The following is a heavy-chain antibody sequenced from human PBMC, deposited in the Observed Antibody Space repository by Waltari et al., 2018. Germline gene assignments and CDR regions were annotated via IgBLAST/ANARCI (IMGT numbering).Heavy chain of an antibody. CDR3: ARKGSSSSWYERANWFDP. V-gene: IGHV4-38-2*01. CDR2: IYHGGST. CDR1: GYSISSGYY. J-gene: IGHJ5*02. Sequence: QVQLQESGPGLVKPSETLSLTCAVSGYSISSGYYWGWLRQPPGRGLEWIGSIYHGGSTYYNPSLKSRVTISVDTSKNQFSLKLSSVTAADTAVYYCARKGSSSSWYERANWFDPWGQGTLVTVSS. D-gene: IGHD6-13*01.